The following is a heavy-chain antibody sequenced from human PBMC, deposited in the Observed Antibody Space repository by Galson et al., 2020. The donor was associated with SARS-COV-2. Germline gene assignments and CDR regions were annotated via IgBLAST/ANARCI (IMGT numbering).Heavy chain of an antibody. D-gene: IGHD5-12*01. CDR1: GGSISSYY. CDR3: ARGEAEVGYSGYAYYFDY. CDR2: LYYSGST. V-gene: IGHV4-59*01. Sequence: SETLSLTCTVSGGSISSYYWSWIRQPPGKGLEWIGYLYYSGSTNYNPSLKSRVTISVDTSKNQFSLKLSSVTAADTAVYYCARGEAEVGYSGYAYYFDYWGQGTLVTVSS. J-gene: IGHJ4*02.